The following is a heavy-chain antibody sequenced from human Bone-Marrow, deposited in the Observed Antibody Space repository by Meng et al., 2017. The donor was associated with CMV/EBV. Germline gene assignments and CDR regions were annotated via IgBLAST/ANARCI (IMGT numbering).Heavy chain of an antibody. CDR3: ARGVAETLGWEMGY. D-gene: IGHD1-26*01. V-gene: IGHV3-74*03. Sequence: EGRLGGSGGGLVPPGGSLILACAVAGFTLTRYWMHWVREVPGKGLEWVSRIDIDGRDITYADSVRGRFSISRDDAKNTLYLQMNSLRIEDTAVYYCARGVAETLGWEMGYWGQGTLVTVSS. CDR1: GFTLTRYW. J-gene: IGHJ4*02. CDR2: IDIDGRDI.